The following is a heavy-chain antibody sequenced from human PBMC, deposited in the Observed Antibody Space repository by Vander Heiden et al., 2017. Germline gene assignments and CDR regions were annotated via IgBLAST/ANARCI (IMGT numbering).Heavy chain of an antibody. CDR3: ARPTAGY. CDR2: IFYTVST. CDR1: GGSISSSSHF. J-gene: IGHJ4*02. Sequence: QLQLQESGPGLVKSSETLSLTCSVSGGSISSSSHFWGWIRQSPGKGLEWIGSIFYTVSTYYNPSLQSRVTISVDMSKNQFSLRLTSVTAADTGVYYCARPTAGYWGQGTRVTVSS. V-gene: IGHV4-39*01.